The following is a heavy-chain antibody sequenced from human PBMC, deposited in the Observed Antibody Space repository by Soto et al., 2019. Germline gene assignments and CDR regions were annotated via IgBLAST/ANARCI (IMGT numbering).Heavy chain of an antibody. CDR3: ETGFNFWSGHFDY. Sequence: SETLSLTCAVYGGSFSGYYWSWIRQPPGKGLEWIGEINHSGSTNYNPSLKSRVTISVDTSKNQFSLKLSSVTAADTAVYYCETGFNFWSGHFDYWGQGTLVTVSS. J-gene: IGHJ4*02. CDR1: GGSFSGYY. D-gene: IGHD3-3*01. CDR2: INHSGST. V-gene: IGHV4-34*01.